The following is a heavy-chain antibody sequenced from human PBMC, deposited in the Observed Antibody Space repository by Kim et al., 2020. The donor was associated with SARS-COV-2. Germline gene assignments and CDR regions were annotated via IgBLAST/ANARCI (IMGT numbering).Heavy chain of an antibody. V-gene: IGHV3-23*01. CDR3: AQGRELAAAAWFDP. J-gene: IGHJ5*02. Sequence: DYVKERFSISRDNSKNTLALQMNSRRAEDTAVYYCAQGRELAAAAWFDPWGQGTLVTVSS. D-gene: IGHD6-13*01.